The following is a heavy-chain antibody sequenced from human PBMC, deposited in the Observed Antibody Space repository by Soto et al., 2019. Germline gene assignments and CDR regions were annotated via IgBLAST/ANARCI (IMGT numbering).Heavy chain of an antibody. V-gene: IGHV1-69*02. D-gene: IGHD4-17*01. J-gene: IGHJ3*02. Sequence: QVQLVQSGAEVKKPGSSVKVSCKASGGTFSSYTISWVRQAPGQGLEWMGRIIPILGIANYAQKFQGRVTSTADKSTSTAYMELSSLRSEDTAVYYCARQSMTTDDAFDIWGQGTMVTVSS. CDR3: ARQSMTTDDAFDI. CDR1: GGTFSSYT. CDR2: IIPILGIA.